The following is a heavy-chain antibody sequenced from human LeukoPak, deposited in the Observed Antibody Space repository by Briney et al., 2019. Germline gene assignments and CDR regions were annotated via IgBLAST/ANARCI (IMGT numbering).Heavy chain of an antibody. CDR3: ARVTTGKGGNADY. Sequence: NPGGSLRLSCAASGFTFSSYSMTWVRQAPGKGLEWVSSISSSSSYIYYADSVKGRFTISRDNAKNSLYLQMNSLRAEDTAVYYCARVTTGKGGNADYWGQGTLVTVSS. D-gene: IGHD4-23*01. V-gene: IGHV3-21*01. CDR1: GFTFSSYS. CDR2: ISSSSSYI. J-gene: IGHJ4*02.